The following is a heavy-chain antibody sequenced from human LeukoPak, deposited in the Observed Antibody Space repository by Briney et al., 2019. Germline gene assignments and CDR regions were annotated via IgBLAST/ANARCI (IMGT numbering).Heavy chain of an antibody. CDR2: ISSSSSYI. Sequence: PGGSLRLSCAASGFTFSSYSMNWVRQAPGKGLEWVSSISSSSSYIYYADSVKGRFTISRDNAKNSPYLQMNSLRAEDTAVYYCAAGYSSGFDYWGQGTLVTVSS. D-gene: IGHD6-19*01. V-gene: IGHV3-21*01. J-gene: IGHJ4*02. CDR1: GFTFSSYS. CDR3: AAGYSSGFDY.